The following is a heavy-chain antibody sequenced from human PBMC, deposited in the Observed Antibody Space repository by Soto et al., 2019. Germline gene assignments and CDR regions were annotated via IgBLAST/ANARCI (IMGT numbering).Heavy chain of an antibody. CDR1: GFTFSNYW. CDR2: INNDGSVS. V-gene: IGHV3-74*01. J-gene: IGHJ6*03. CDR3: ARGDCVGGTCYSLAGSFYYYMDV. D-gene: IGHD2-15*01. Sequence: EVQLVESGGGLVQPGGSLRLSCVASGFTFSNYWMYWVRQAPGEGLVWVSRINNDGSVSSYADSVKGRLTISRDNVKNTLHLQMDRLRAEDTAVYYCARGDCVGGTCYSLAGSFYYYMDVWGKGTTVTVFS.